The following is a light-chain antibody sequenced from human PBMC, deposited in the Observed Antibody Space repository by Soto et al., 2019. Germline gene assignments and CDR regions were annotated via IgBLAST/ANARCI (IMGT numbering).Light chain of an antibody. Sequence: EIVLTQSPGTLSLSPGERATLSCRASQSVSSSNLAWYQQKPGQAPRLLIDGASSRATGIPDRFSGSGSGTDFTLTISRLEPEDFAVYYCQQYGRSPFTFGPGTKVDIK. V-gene: IGKV3-20*01. J-gene: IGKJ3*01. CDR1: QSVSSSN. CDR2: GAS. CDR3: QQYGRSPFT.